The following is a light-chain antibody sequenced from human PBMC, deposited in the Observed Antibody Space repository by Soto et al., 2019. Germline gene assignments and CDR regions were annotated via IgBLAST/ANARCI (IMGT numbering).Light chain of an antibody. Sequence: QAVVTQSPSASASLGASVKLTCTLNSGHSSYAIAWHQQQPEKGPRYLMKLNSDGSHSKGDGIPDRFSGSSSGAERYLTISSLQSEDEADYYCQTWGTGGAWVFGGGTKLTVL. CDR2: LNSDGSH. CDR1: SGHSSYA. CDR3: QTWGTGGAWV. J-gene: IGLJ3*02. V-gene: IGLV4-69*01.